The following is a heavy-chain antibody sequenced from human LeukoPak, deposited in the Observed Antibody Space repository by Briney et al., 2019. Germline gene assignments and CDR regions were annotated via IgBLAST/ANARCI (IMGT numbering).Heavy chain of an antibody. CDR1: GFTFSSYA. CDR3: AKGRVRGVIMYFVY. D-gene: IGHD3-10*01. J-gene: IGHJ4*02. Sequence: GGSLRLSCAASGFTFSSYAMSWVRQAQGKGLEWVSAISGSGGSTYYADSVKGRFTISRDNSKNTLYLQMNSPRAEDKAGDYCAKGRVRGVIMYFVYWGQGTLVTVSS. V-gene: IGHV3-23*01. CDR2: ISGSGGST.